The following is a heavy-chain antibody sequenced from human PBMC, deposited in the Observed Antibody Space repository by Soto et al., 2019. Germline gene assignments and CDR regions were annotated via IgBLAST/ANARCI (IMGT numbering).Heavy chain of an antibody. CDR3: AADPYCGGDCYFDY. CDR1: GFTFFTSA. CDR2: IVVGSGNT. V-gene: IGHV1-58*02. Sequence: ASVKVSCKASGFTFFTSAIQWVRQARGQRLEWMGWIVVGSGNTNYAQKFQERVTITRDMSTNTAYMELTSLRSEDTAVYYCAADPYCGGDCYFDYWGQGTMVTV. J-gene: IGHJ4*02. D-gene: IGHD2-21*02.